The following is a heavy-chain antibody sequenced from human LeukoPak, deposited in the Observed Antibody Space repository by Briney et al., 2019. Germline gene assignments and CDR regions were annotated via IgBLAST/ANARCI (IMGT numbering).Heavy chain of an antibody. CDR3: ARIAAAGTYFDY. CDR1: GGSISSYY. J-gene: IGHJ4*02. D-gene: IGHD6-13*01. CDR2: IYYSGST. Sequence: SETLSLTCTVSGGSISSYYWSWIRQPPGKGLEWIGDIYYSGSTNYNPSLKSRFTISVDTSKNQFSLKLSSVTAADAAVYYCARIAAAGTYFDYWGQGTLVTVSS. V-gene: IGHV4-59*01.